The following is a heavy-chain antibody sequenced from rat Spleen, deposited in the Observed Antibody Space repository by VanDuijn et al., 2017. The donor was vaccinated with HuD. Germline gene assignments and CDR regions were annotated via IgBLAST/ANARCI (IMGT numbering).Heavy chain of an antibody. D-gene: IGHD1-11*01. CDR1: GFTFNNYW. CDR2: ITNTGGST. V-gene: IGHV5-31*01. CDR3: TRDVLRGSGFDY. Sequence: EVQLVESGGGLVQPGRSLKLSCVASGFTFNNYWMTWIRQAPGKGLEWVASITNTGGSTYYPDSVKGRFTISRDNAKSTLYLQMNSLRSEDTATYYCTRDVLRGSGFDYWGQGVMVTVSS. J-gene: IGHJ2*01.